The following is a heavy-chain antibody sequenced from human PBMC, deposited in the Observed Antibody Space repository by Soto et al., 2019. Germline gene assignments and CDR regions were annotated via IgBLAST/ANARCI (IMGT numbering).Heavy chain of an antibody. V-gene: IGHV4-34*01. CDR2: INHSGST. D-gene: IGHD6-13*01. J-gene: IGHJ4*02. CDR3: ARVPIAAAGTIDY. Sequence: SETLSLTCAVYGGSFSGYYWSWIRQPPGKGLEWIGEINHSGSTNYNPSLKSRVTISVDTSKNQFSLKLSSVTAADTAVYYCARVPIAAAGTIDYWGQGTLVTVSS. CDR1: GGSFSGYY.